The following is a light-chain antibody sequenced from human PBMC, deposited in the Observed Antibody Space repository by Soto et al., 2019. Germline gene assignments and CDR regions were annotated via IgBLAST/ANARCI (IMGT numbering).Light chain of an antibody. V-gene: IGKV1-33*01. J-gene: IGKJ4*01. CDR1: QDIRDS. CDR2: DES. CDR3: QQYENLPLT. Sequence: DIPMTQSPSSLSASVGDRVTITCQASQDIRDSLNWYQQKPGKAPKLLIYDESHLETGVPSRFSGSGSGTDFTFTISSLQPEDIATYYCQQYENLPLTFGGGTKVEIK.